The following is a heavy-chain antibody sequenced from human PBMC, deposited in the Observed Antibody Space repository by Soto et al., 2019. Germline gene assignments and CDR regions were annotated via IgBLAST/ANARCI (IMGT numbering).Heavy chain of an antibody. CDR2: IYYSGST. CDR3: ARVGGYVAR. Sequence: PSDTLSLTCTVSGGSISSYYWSWIRQPPGKGLEWIGYIYYSGSTNYNPSLKSRVTISVDTSKNQFSLKLSSVTAADTAVYYCARVGGYVARWGQGTLVTVSS. D-gene: IGHD5-12*01. CDR1: GGSISSYY. V-gene: IGHV4-59*01. J-gene: IGHJ4*02.